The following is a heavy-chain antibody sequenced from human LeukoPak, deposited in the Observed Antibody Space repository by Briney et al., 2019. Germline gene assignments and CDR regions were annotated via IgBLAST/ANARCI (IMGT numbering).Heavy chain of an antibody. CDR2: IYHSGST. J-gene: IGHJ3*02. V-gene: IGHV4-4*02. Sequence: PSETLSLTCAVSGGSISSSNWWSWVRQPPGKGLEWIGEIYHSGSTNYNPSLKSRVTISVDKSKNQFSLKLSSVTAADTAVYYCARGSVVVVVVATRGYAFDIWGQGTMVTVSS. D-gene: IGHD2-15*01. CDR1: GGSISSSNW. CDR3: ARGSVVVVVVATRGYAFDI.